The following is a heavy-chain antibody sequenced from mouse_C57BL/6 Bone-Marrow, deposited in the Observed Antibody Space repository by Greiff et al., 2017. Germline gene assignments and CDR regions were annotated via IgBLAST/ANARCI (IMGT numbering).Heavy chain of an antibody. V-gene: IGHV5-4*01. Sequence: EVQVVESGGGLVKPGGSLKLSCAASGFTFSSYAMSWVRQTPEKRLEWVATISDGGSYTYYPVNVKGRFTISRDNAKNNLYLQMSHLKSEDTAMYYWARDRGYGSSYCWYFDVWGTGTTVTVSS. CDR1: GFTFSSYA. CDR2: ISDGGSYT. J-gene: IGHJ1*03. D-gene: IGHD1-1*01. CDR3: ARDRGYGSSYCWYFDV.